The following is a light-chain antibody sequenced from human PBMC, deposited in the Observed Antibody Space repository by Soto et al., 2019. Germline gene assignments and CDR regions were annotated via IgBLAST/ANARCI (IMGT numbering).Light chain of an antibody. CDR3: QQRNIWPPVT. J-gene: IGKJ5*01. V-gene: IGKV3-11*01. CDR1: PSVTNY. CDR2: AAF. Sequence: EIVLTRSPATLSLSPGERATLSCRASPSVTNYLAWYQQKPGQPPRLLIYAAFNRAAGIPARFSGSGSGTDFTLTISSLEPEDSAVYYCQQRNIWPPVTFGQGTRLEIK.